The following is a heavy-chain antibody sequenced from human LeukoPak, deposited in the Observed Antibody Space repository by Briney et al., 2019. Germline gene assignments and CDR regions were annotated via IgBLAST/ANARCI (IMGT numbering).Heavy chain of an antibody. CDR1: GYSFTNYC. J-gene: IGHJ6*03. D-gene: IGHD2-2*01. CDR2: IYPGESDT. CDR3: AVGRYCSSSSCPSTYYYYYMDV. Sequence: GESLKISCKGSGYSFTNYCIGWVRQMPGKGLEWMGIIYPGESDTRYSPSFQGQVTISADKSISTAYLQRSSLKASDTAMYYCAVGRYCSSSSCPSTYYYYYMDVWGKGTTVTVSS. V-gene: IGHV5-51*01.